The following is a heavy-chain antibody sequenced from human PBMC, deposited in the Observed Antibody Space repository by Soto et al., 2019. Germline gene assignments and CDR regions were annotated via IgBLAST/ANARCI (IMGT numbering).Heavy chain of an antibody. CDR2: IYYSGST. D-gene: IGHD3-3*02. Sequence: QLQLQESGPGLVKPSETLSLTCTVSGGSISSSSYYWGWIRQPPGKGLEWIGSIYYSGSTYYNPSLKSRVTISVDTSKNQFSLRLSSVTAADTAVYYCAIPKRAFYNWFDPWGQGTLVTVSS. V-gene: IGHV4-39*01. CDR3: AIPKRAFYNWFDP. J-gene: IGHJ5*02. CDR1: GGSISSSSYY.